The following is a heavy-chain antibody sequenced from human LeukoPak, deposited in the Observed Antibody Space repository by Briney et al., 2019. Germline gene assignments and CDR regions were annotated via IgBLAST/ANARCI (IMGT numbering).Heavy chain of an antibody. D-gene: IGHD2-15*01. Sequence: GGSLRLSCAASGFTFSDYYMSWVRQAPGKGLEWVSNIRSNGGDTYYTDSVKGRFTISRDNSKNTLYLEMNSLRAEDTAVYYCAKGGYTTWFDPWGQGTLVTVSS. J-gene: IGHJ5*02. CDR3: AKGGYTTWFDP. CDR1: GFTFSDYY. CDR2: IRSNGGDT. V-gene: IGHV3-11*03.